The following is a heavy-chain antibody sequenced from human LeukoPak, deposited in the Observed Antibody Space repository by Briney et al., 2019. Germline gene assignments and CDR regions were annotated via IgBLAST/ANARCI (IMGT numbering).Heavy chain of an antibody. V-gene: IGHV3-48*01. CDR2: ITSSSSTI. Sequence: GGSLRLSCAASGFTFSTYSMNWVRQAPGKGLEWISYITSSSSTIFYADSVRGRFTISRDNAKNSLYLQMNSLRAEDTAVYYCARRFGLNWFDPWGQGTLVTVSS. J-gene: IGHJ5*02. CDR3: ARRFGLNWFDP. CDR1: GFTFSTYS. D-gene: IGHD3-16*01.